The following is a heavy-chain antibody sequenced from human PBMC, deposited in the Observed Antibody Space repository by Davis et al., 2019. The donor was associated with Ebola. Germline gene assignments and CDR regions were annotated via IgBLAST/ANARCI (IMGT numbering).Heavy chain of an antibody. CDR1: GFTFSSYA. D-gene: IGHD2-2*01. CDR3: AKRRCDTGCPAPDYYGMDV. CDR2: ISGSGGST. Sequence: GESLKISCAASGFTFSSYAMSWVRQAPGKGLEWVSAISGSGGSTYYADSVKGRLTISRDNSMDTVYLQMNSLRAEDTAVYYCAKRRCDTGCPAPDYYGMDVWGQGTTVTVSS. V-gene: IGHV3-23*01. J-gene: IGHJ6*02.